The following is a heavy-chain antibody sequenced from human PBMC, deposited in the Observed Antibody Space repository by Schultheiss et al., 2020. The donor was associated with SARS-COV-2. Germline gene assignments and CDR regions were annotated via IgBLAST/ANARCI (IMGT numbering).Heavy chain of an antibody. V-gene: IGHV4-34*01. J-gene: IGHJ4*02. D-gene: IGHD6-6*01. Sequence: SETLSLTCTVSGGSISSYYWSWIRQPPGKGLEWIGEINHSGSTNYNPSLKSRVTISVDTSKNQFSLKLSSVTAADTAVYYCARVWYISSLWGYYFDYWGQGTLVTVSS. CDR3: ARVWYISSLWGYYFDY. CDR2: INHSGST. CDR1: GGSISSYY.